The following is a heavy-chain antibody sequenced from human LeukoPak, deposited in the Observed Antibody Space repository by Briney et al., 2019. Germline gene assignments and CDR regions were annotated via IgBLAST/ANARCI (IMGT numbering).Heavy chain of an antibody. CDR1: GFTFSSYW. J-gene: IGHJ4*02. CDR3: ARVDHITMVRGVIPDINDY. V-gene: IGHV3-7*01. D-gene: IGHD3-10*01. CDR2: IKQDGSEK. Sequence: PGGSLRLSCAASGFTFSSYWMSWVRQAPGKGLEWVANIKQDGSEKYYVDSVKGRFTISRDNAKNSLYLQMNSLRAEDTAVYYCARVDHITMVRGVIPDINDYWGQGTLVTVSS.